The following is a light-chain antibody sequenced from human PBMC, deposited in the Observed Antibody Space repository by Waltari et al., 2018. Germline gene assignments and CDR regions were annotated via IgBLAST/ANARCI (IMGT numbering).Light chain of an antibody. J-gene: IGKJ3*01. CDR1: QSINTW. Sequence: DIQMTQSTSTLSASVGDRVTITCRASQSINTWLAWYQQKPGTAPKVLIYKASNLESGVPSKFSRRGSWPGFTLPLTRLQPYDFAXXXXXXXHXLPFTFGPGTKVDVK. CDR2: KAS. CDR3: XXXHXLPFT. V-gene: IGKV1-5*03.